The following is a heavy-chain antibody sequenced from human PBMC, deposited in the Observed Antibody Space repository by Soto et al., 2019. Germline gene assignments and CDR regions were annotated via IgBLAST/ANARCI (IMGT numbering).Heavy chain of an antibody. CDR1: GFTFSSYS. V-gene: IGHV3-21*01. J-gene: IGHJ6*03. CDR2: ISSSSSYI. CDR3: ARCVGGVRGVETYYYYYYMDV. Sequence: GGSLRLSCAASGFTFSSYSMNWVRQAPGKGLEWVSSISSSSSYIYYADSVKGRFTISRDNAKNSLYLQMNSLRAEDTAVYYCARCVGGVRGVETYYYYYYMDVWGKGTTVTVSS. D-gene: IGHD3-10*01.